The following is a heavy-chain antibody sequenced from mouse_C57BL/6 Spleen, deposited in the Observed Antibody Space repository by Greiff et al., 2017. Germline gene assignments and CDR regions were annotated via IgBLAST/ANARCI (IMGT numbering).Heavy chain of an antibody. Sequence: QVQLQQPGAELVMPGASVKLSCKASGYTFTSYWMHWVKQRPGQGLEWIGEIDPSDSYTNYNQKFKGKSTLTVDKSSSTAYMQLSSLTSEDSAVYDCARGALAGTSWYFDVWGTGTTVTVSS. CDR2: IDPSDSYT. CDR1: GYTFTSYW. V-gene: IGHV1-69*01. J-gene: IGHJ1*03. CDR3: ARGALAGTSWYFDV. D-gene: IGHD4-1*01.